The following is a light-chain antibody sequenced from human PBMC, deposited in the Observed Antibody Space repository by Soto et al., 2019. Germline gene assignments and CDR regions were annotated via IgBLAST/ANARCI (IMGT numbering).Light chain of an antibody. CDR3: QQYNNWPRT. CDR1: QSVSSSD. J-gene: IGKJ1*01. V-gene: IGKV3-15*01. Sequence: EIVLTQSPGTLSLSPGKRATLSCRASQSVSSSDLAWYQQKPGQAPRLLIHGATTRATGIPARFSGSGSGTEFTLTTSSLQSEDFAVYYCQQYNNWPRTFGQGTKVDIK. CDR2: GAT.